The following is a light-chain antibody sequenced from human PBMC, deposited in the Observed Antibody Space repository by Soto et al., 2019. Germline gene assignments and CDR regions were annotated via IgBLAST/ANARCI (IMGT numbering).Light chain of an antibody. CDR3: SSYTSSSTRVV. CDR2: EVS. CDR1: SSDVGGYNY. V-gene: IGLV2-14*01. Sequence: QSALTQPASVSGSPGQSITISCTGTSSDVGGYNYVSWYQQHPGKAPKLMIYEVSNRPSGVSNRFSDSKSGNTASLTISGLQAEDEADYYCSSYTSSSTRVVFGGGTKLTVL. J-gene: IGLJ2*01.